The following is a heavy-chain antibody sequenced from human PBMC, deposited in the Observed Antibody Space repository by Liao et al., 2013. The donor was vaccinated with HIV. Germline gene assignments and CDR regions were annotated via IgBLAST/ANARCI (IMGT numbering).Heavy chain of an antibody. D-gene: IGHD6-19*01. J-gene: IGHJ3*02. V-gene: IGHV4-4*07. CDR1: GGSISSYY. CDR3: ARDIRAVAGISAFDI. Sequence: QVQLQESGPGVVKPSETLSLTCTVSGGSISSYYWSWIRQPAGKGLEWIGRIYTSGSTNYNPSLKSRVTMSVDTSKNQFSLKLSSVTAADTAVYYCARDIRAVAGISAFDIWGQGTMVTVSS. CDR2: IYTSGST.